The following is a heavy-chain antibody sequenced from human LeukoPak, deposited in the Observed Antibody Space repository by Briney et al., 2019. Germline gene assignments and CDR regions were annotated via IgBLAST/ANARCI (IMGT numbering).Heavy chain of an antibody. J-gene: IGHJ4*02. Sequence: ASVKVSCKASGYTFTSYYMHWVRQAPGQGLEWMGIINPSGGSTSYAQKFQGRVTMTRDTSTSTVYMELSSLRSEDRAVYYCARGILLSDVGAPHGSFDYWGQGTLVTVSS. V-gene: IGHV1-46*01. CDR1: GYTFTSYY. CDR3: ARGILLSDVGAPHGSFDY. CDR2: INPSGGST. D-gene: IGHD1-26*01.